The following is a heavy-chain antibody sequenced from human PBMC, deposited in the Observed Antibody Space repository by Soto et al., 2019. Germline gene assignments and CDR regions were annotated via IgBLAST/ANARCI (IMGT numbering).Heavy chain of an antibody. J-gene: IGHJ4*02. CDR3: ASSSSWHIIDY. D-gene: IGHD6-13*01. CDR1: GGSISSGTYY. CDR2: IYYSGST. Sequence: SETLSLTCTVSGGSISSGTYYWGWIRQPPGKGLEWIGTIYYSGSTYYTPSLKSRVTISVDTSKNQFSLKLSSVTAADTAVYYCASSSSWHIIDYWGQGTLVTVSS. V-gene: IGHV4-39*01.